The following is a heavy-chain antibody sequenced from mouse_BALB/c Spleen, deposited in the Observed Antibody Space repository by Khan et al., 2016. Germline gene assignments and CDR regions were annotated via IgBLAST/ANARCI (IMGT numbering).Heavy chain of an antibody. J-gene: IGHJ4*01. CDR2: IRSKSNNYAT. D-gene: IGHD1-1*01. CDR3: GRQDYGSSYYAMDY. V-gene: IGHV10-1*02. Sequence: EVQLVESGGGLVQPKGSLKLSCAASGFTFNTYAMNWVRQAPGKGLEWVARIRSKSNNYATYYADSVKDRFTISRDDSQSMLYLQMNNLKTEDTAMYYCGRQDYGSSYYAMDYWGQGTSVTVSS. CDR1: GFTFNTYA.